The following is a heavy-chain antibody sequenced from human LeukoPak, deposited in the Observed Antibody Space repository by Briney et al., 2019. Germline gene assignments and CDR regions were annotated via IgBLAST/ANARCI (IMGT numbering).Heavy chain of an antibody. CDR3: ARSGSSSSRSFGY. CDR1: GGSISSSGYY. V-gene: IGHV4-39*01. Sequence: SETLSLTCTVSGGSISSSGYYWGWIRQTPGKGLEWIGSIYYSGSTYYNPSLKSRVTISVDTSKTQFSLKLTSVTAADTAVYYCARSGSSSSRSFGYWGQGTLVTVSS. J-gene: IGHJ4*02. CDR2: IYYSGST. D-gene: IGHD6-6*01.